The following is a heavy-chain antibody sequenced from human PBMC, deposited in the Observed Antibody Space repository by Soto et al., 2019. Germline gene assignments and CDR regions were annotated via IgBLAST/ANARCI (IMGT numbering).Heavy chain of an antibody. D-gene: IGHD1-1*01. CDR2: ITASGATT. J-gene: IGHJ4*02. V-gene: IGHV3-23*01. Sequence: EVQLLESGGDLVQFGGFLRLSCSASGFTFRTYAMSWVRQAPGKGLEWVSAITASGATTYYADSVKGRFTISRDNSANTLFLQVNSLRAEDTALYYCATVAGATMYYFDSWGQGTLVTVSS. CDR1: GFTFRTYA. CDR3: ATVAGATMYYFDS.